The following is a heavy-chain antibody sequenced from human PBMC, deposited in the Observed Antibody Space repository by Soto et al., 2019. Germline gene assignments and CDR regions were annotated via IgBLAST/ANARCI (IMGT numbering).Heavy chain of an antibody. CDR3: ARAVGDPLYYLDY. D-gene: IGHD6-19*01. V-gene: IGHV4-59*08. CDR2: TDYSGNT. J-gene: IGHJ4*02. Sequence: QVQLQESGPGLVRPSETLSLTCTVSSDSISSYYWIWIRQSPRKGLEWIGYTDYSGNTNYNPSLKSRVTISGDTSKNQFSLRLSSVTAADTAVYYCARAVGDPLYYLDYWGKGTLVTVSS. CDR1: SDSISSYY.